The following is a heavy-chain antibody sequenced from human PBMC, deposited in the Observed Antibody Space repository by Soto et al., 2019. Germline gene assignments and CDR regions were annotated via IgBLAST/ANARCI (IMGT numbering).Heavy chain of an antibody. CDR3: ASSSGWFRAFDS. CDR1: GGSFSGYY. D-gene: IGHD6-19*01. J-gene: IGHJ3*02. V-gene: IGHV4-34*01. CDR2: INHSGST. Sequence: SETLSLTCAVYGGSFSGYYWTWIRQPPGTGLEWIGEINHSGSTNYNPSLKSRVTISVDTSKNQFSLKLGSVTAADTAVYYCASSSGWFRAFDSWGQGTMVTVSS.